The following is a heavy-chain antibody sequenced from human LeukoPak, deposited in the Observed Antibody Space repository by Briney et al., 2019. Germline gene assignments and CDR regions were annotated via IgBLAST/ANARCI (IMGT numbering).Heavy chain of an antibody. V-gene: IGHV3-11*01. CDR2: ISSSGGTT. CDR1: GFTSSDYY. Sequence: GGSLRLSCAASGFTSSDYYMTWIRQPPGKGPEWISYISSSGGTTTYVDSVKGRFTISRDNAKNSLYLQMNSLRADDTAVYYCARSNYYTVDVWGQGTAVTVSS. CDR3: ARSNYYTVDV. J-gene: IGHJ6*02.